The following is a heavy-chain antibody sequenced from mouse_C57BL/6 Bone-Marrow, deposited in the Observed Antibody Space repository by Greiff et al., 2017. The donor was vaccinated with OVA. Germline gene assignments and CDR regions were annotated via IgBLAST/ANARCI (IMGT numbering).Heavy chain of an antibody. J-gene: IGHJ2*01. CDR3: ARRYYYSNSVDD. CDR2: IDPSDSDT. D-gene: IGHD2-5*01. CDR1: GYTFTSYW. V-gene: IGHV1-50*01. Sequence: QVQLQQPGAELVKPGASVKLSCKASGYTFTSYWMQWVKQRPGQGLEWIGEIDPSDSDTNYNQKFNGKATLTVDTSSSTAYMQRSSLTSDDSAVDYCARRYYYSNSVDDWGQGTTLTVSS.